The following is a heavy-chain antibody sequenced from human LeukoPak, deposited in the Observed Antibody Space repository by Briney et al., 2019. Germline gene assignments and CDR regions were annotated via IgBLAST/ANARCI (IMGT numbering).Heavy chain of an antibody. CDR2: IYHSGST. Sequence: PSETLSLTCTVSGYSISSGYYWGWIRQPPGKGLEWIGSIYHSGSTYYNPSLKSRVTISVDTSKNQVSLKLSSVTAADTAVYYCARHGDFWSGYSDGFDPWGQGILVTVSS. CDR3: ARHGDFWSGYSDGFDP. J-gene: IGHJ5*02. D-gene: IGHD3-3*01. CDR1: GYSISSGYY. V-gene: IGHV4-38-2*02.